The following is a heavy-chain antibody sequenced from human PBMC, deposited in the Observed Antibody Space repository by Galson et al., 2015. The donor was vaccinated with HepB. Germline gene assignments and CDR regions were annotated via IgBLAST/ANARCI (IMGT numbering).Heavy chain of an antibody. V-gene: IGHV3-30-3*01. J-gene: IGHJ6*02. D-gene: IGHD6-13*01. CDR2: ISYDGSNK. CDR1: GFTFSSYA. Sequence: SLRLSCAASGFTFSSYAMHWVRQAPGKGLEWVAVISYDGSNKYYADSVKGRFTISRDNSKNTLYLQMNSLRAEDTAVYYCARGDSSSWYRNPNDYYYYGMDVWGQGTTVTVSS. CDR3: ARGDSSSWYRNPNDYYYYGMDV.